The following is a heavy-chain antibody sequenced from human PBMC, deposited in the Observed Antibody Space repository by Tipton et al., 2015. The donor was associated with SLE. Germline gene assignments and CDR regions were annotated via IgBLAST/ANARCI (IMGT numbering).Heavy chain of an antibody. Sequence: TLSLTCTVSGGSISRGGYYWSWIRQLPGKGLGWIGYIYESGNTYYYNPSLKSRVTILVDTSRNQFSLRLSSVTAADTAVYYCARDDDSSAYDGRGDAFDIWGQGTMVTVSS. CDR1: GGSISRGGYY. CDR3: ARDDDSSAYDGRGDAFDI. J-gene: IGHJ3*02. D-gene: IGHD3-22*01. V-gene: IGHV4-31*03. CDR2: IYESGNTY.